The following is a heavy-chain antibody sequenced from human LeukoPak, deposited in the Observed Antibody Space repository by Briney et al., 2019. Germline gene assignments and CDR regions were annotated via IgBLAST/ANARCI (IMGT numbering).Heavy chain of an antibody. CDR2: INSDGSNT. Sequence: GGSLRLSCAASGFTFSSYWMHWVRQAPGKGQVWVSRINSDGSNTAYADSVKGRFTISRDNAKNTLYLQMNSLRAEDTAVYYCARAHSGYLDYWGQGTLVTVSS. CDR1: GFTFSSYW. V-gene: IGHV3-74*01. J-gene: IGHJ4*02. CDR3: ARAHSGYLDY. D-gene: IGHD3-22*01.